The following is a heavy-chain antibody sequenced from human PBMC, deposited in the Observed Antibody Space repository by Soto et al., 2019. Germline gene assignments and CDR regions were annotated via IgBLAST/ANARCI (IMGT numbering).Heavy chain of an antibody. J-gene: IGHJ4*02. CDR3: ARGGRGYSSAPRYYFDY. Sequence: QVQLVQSGSEVKKPGSSVKVSCKASGGSFSSNPISWVRQAPGQGLEWMAGIIPIFATVHYAQKFLGRVTITADESTSTAYMELTSLRSEDTAVYFCARGGRGYSSAPRYYFDYWGQGTLVTVS. CDR1: GGSFSSNP. CDR2: IIPIFATV. D-gene: IGHD5-18*01. V-gene: IGHV1-69*01.